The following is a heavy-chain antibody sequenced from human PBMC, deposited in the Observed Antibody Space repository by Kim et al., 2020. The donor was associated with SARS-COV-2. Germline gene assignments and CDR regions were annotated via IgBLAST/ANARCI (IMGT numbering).Heavy chain of an antibody. CDR2: VGPYNDST. J-gene: IGHJ6*01. V-gene: IGHV1-18*01. CDR3: ASAGLYSNNWHGHFYYGMD. D-gene: IGHD6-13*01. Sequence: ASVKVSCRASGDTYTNNGINWVRQAPGQGLEWMGWVGPYNDSTKYAQNFLGRVTLTTDPSTTTSYMELTRLTSDDTAIYFCASAGLYSNNWHGHFYYGMD. CDR1: GDTYTNNG.